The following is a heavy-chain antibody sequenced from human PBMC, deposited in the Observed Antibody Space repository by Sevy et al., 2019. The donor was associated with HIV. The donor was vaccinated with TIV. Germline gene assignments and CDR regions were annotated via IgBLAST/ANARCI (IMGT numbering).Heavy chain of an antibody. D-gene: IGHD6-19*01. V-gene: IGHV3-73*01. CDR3: TRHSQSVAEGYYYYGMDV. Sequence: GGSLRLSCAASAFTFSGSAMHWVRQAPGKGLEWVGRIRSKANSYATAYAASVKGSFTISRDDSKNTAYLQMNSLKTEDTAVYYCTRHSQSVAEGYYYYGMDVWGQGTTVTVSS. J-gene: IGHJ6*02. CDR1: AFTFSGSA. CDR2: IRSKANSYAT.